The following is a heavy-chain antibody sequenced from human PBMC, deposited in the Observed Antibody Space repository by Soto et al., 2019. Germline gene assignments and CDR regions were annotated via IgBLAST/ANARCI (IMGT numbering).Heavy chain of an antibody. Sequence: GGSLRLSCAASGFTFSSYGMHWVRQAPGKGLEWVAVISYDGSNKYYADSVKGRFTISRDNSKNTLYLQMNSLRAEDTAVYYCAKDGPLGFGELCPDYWGQGTLVTVSS. D-gene: IGHD3-10*01. CDR1: GFTFSSYG. CDR3: AKDGPLGFGELCPDY. V-gene: IGHV3-30*18. J-gene: IGHJ4*02. CDR2: ISYDGSNK.